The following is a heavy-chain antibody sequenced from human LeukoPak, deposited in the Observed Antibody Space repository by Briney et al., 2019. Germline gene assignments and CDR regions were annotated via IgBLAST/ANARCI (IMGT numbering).Heavy chain of an antibody. V-gene: IGHV1-2*02. CDR2: INPNSGGT. Sequence: ASVKVSCKASGYTFTGYYMHCVRQAPGQGLEWMGWINPNSGGTNYAQKFQGRVTMTRDTSISTAYMELSRLRSDDTAVYYCARGYSSSWTRFDYWGQGTLVTVSS. J-gene: IGHJ4*02. CDR1: GYTFTGYY. CDR3: ARGYSSSWTRFDY. D-gene: IGHD6-13*01.